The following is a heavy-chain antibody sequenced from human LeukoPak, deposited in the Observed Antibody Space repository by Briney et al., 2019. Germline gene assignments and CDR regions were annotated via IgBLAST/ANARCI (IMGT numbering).Heavy chain of an antibody. J-gene: IGHJ6*02. V-gene: IGHV3-74*01. D-gene: IGHD2/OR15-2a*01. CDR3: ASDLSHGMDV. Sequence: GGSLRLSCAASGFTFSSYSMNWVRQAPGKGLVWVSHIYKDGSNPNYADSVKGRFTISRDNAKNTLYLQMNSLRAEDTAVYYCASDLSHGMDVWGQGTTVTVSS. CDR1: GFTFSSYS. CDR2: IYKDGSNP.